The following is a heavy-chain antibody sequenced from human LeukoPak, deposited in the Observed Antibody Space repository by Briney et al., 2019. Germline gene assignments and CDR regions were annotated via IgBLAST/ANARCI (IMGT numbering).Heavy chain of an antibody. Sequence: GGSLRLSCAASGFTFSSYSMNWVRQAPGKGLEGVSYISSSSSTIYYADSVKGRFTISRDNAKNSLYLQMYSLRAEDTAVYYCARDYYGQRGYWGQGTLVTVSS. V-gene: IGHV3-48*04. J-gene: IGHJ4*02. CDR2: ISSSSSTI. CDR1: GFTFSSYS. D-gene: IGHD3-10*01. CDR3: ARDYYGQRGY.